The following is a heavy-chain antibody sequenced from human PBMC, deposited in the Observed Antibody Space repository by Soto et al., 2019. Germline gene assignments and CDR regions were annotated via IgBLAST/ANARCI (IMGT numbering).Heavy chain of an antibody. J-gene: IGHJ4*02. V-gene: IGHV3-30*18. Sequence: PGWSXRLSCSSSVFTFISYCIHGFRQAPGKGLEWVAVISYDGSNKYYADSVKGRFTISRDNSKNTLYLQMNSLRAEDTAVYYCAKQIADREFEYWGQGTLVNV. D-gene: IGHD6-13*01. CDR1: VFTFISYC. CDR3: AKQIADREFEY. CDR2: ISYDGSNK.